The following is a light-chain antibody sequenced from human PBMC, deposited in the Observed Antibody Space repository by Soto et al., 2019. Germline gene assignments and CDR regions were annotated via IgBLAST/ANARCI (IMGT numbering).Light chain of an antibody. Sequence: QTVVTQEPSCSVSPGGTVTLTCGLSSGLVSTGHFPSWYQQTPGQAPRTLIYDTNSRSSGVPDRFSGSILGTKAALTITGAQADDESDYYCVLYMGGGTYVFGAGTKLTVL. CDR3: VLYMGGGTYV. CDR1: SGLVSTGHF. J-gene: IGLJ1*01. CDR2: DTN. V-gene: IGLV8-61*01.